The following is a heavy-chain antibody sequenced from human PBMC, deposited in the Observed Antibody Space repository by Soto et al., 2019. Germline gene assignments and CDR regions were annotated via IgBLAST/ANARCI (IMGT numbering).Heavy chain of an antibody. Sequence: QVQLQQWGAGLLKPSETLSLTCAVYGGSFSGYYWSWIRQPPGKGLEWIGEITHSGSTNYNPSLKSRVAISVDSSKSQFSLKLSSVTAADTAVYYCARGSGDIYRVDYWGEGTLVTVSS. D-gene: IGHD2-2*02. CDR1: GGSFSGYY. J-gene: IGHJ4*02. CDR3: ARGSGDIYRVDY. V-gene: IGHV4-34*01. CDR2: ITHSGST.